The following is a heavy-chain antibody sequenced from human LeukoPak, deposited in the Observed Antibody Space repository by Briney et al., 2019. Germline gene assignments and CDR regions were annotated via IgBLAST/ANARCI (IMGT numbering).Heavy chain of an antibody. CDR1: GGSISSYY. CDR2: IHYSGST. CDR3: ARLAYCTSTSCYPNY. D-gene: IGHD2-2*01. Sequence: SETLSFTCTVSGGSISSYYWGWIRQPQGKGLEWIASIHYSGSTDYNPSLKSRVTISVDTSQNQFSLKLRFVTAADTALYYCARLAYCTSTSCYPNYWGQGALVTVSS. J-gene: IGHJ4*02. V-gene: IGHV4-39*01.